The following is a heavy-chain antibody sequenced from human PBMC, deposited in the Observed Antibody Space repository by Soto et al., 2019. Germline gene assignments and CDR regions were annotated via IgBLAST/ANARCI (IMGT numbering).Heavy chain of an antibody. D-gene: IGHD2-2*01. Sequence: EVQLVESGGGLVKPGGSLRLSCAASGFTFSSYSMNWVRQAPGKGLEWVSSISSSSSYIYYADSVKGRFTISRDNAKNSLYLQMNSLRAEDTAVYYCARDQRGSTSTPYYGMDVWGQGTTVTVSS. CDR3: ARDQRGSTSTPYYGMDV. CDR2: ISSSSSYI. V-gene: IGHV3-21*01. J-gene: IGHJ6*02. CDR1: GFTFSSYS.